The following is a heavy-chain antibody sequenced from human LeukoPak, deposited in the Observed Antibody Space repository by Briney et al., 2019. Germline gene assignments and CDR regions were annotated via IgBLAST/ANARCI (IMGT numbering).Heavy chain of an antibody. CDR3: ARDKIVGATYFDY. CDR1: GFSFSTYS. D-gene: IGHD1-26*01. V-gene: IGHV3-7*01. J-gene: IGHJ4*02. Sequence: GGSLRLSCAASGFSFSTYSMTWVRQAPGKGLEWVANIKQDGSEKYYVDSVKGRFTISRDNAKNSLYLQMNSLRAEDTAVYYCARDKIVGATYFDYWGQGTLVTVSS. CDR2: IKQDGSEK.